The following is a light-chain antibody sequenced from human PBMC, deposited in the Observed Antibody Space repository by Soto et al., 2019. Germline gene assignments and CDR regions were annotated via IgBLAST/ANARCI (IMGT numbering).Light chain of an antibody. V-gene: IGKV1-27*01. Sequence: DIQMAQSPSSLSASVGDRVTITCRASQGISNYLAWYQQQPGKVPKLLIYVASTLQSGVPSRFSGSGSGTDFTLTTSSLQPEYVATYYCQKYNSAPWTFGQGTKVEI. CDR3: QKYNSAPWT. CDR1: QGISNY. CDR2: VAS. J-gene: IGKJ1*01.